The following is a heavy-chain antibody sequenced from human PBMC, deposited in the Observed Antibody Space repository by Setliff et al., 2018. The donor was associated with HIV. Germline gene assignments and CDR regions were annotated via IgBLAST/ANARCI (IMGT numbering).Heavy chain of an antibody. V-gene: IGHV1-8*02. CDR1: GYTFTSYD. CDR2: MTPNSGNT. J-gene: IGHJ4*02. CDR3: ARGYPRPIDY. Sequence: GASVKVSCKASGYTFTSYDINWVRQATGQGLEWMGWMTPNSGNTVYAQNFQGRVTMTRNTSISTAYMELSSLRSEDTAVYYCARGYPRPIDYWGQGTLVTVSS.